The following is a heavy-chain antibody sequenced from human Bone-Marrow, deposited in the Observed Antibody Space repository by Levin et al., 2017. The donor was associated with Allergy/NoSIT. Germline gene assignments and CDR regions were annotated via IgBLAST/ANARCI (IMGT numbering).Heavy chain of an antibody. Sequence: GASVKVSCKASGGTFGVYGISWVRQAPGQGLEWMGGIIPIFGTPTYAQKFQDRVTITADESTTTAHMEVRSLRSEDTAVYFCARDEKVTALVVEDYYYSMDVWGKGTTVTVSS. D-gene: IGHD1-1*01. J-gene: IGHJ6*03. CDR3: ARDEKVTALVVEDYYYSMDV. CDR2: IIPIFGTP. CDR1: GGTFGVYG. V-gene: IGHV1-69*13.